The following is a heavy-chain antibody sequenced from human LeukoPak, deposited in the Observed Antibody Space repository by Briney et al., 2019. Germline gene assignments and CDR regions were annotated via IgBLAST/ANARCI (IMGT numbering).Heavy chain of an antibody. J-gene: IGHJ6*02. V-gene: IGHV5-51*01. Sequence: GESLKIPCKGSGYSFTSYWIGWVRQMPGKGLEWMGIIYPGDSDTRYSPSFQGQVTISADKSISTAYLQWSSLKASDTAMYYCARRSGSLKRGYYYGMDVWGQGTTVTVSS. CDR1: GYSFTSYW. D-gene: IGHD1-26*01. CDR2: IYPGDSDT. CDR3: ARRSGSLKRGYYYGMDV.